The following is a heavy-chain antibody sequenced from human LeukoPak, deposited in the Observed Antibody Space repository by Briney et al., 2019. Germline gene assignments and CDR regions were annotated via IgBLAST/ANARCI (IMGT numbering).Heavy chain of an antibody. D-gene: IGHD2-2*01. CDR3: AKRGDCSGTCTYDY. CDR2: VGGSGVKT. Sequence: GGSLRLSCAASGFTFSNYAIHWVRQAPGKGLDGVSIVGGSGVKTYYADSVKGRVTISRDNSKNTVYLQMNSLRAEDTAVYYCAKRGDCSGTCTYDYWGQGTLVTVSS. J-gene: IGHJ4*02. CDR1: GFTFSNYA. V-gene: IGHV3-23*01.